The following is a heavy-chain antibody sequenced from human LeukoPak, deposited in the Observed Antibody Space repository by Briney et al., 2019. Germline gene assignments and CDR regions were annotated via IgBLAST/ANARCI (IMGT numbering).Heavy chain of an antibody. V-gene: IGHV5-51*01. Sequence: GESLKISCKGSGYSFTRYWIGWVRQMPGKGLEWMGIVYPDDSDARYSPSFQGQVAISADKSISTAYLQWSSLKASDTAIYYCARRDISGCYHFDYWGQGTLVTVSS. D-gene: IGHD3-22*01. CDR2: VYPDDSDA. CDR3: ARRDISGCYHFDY. J-gene: IGHJ4*02. CDR1: GYSFTRYW.